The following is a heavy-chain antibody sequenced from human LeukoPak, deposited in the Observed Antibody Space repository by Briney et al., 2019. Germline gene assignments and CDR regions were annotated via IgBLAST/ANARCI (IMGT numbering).Heavy chain of an antibody. Sequence: PGGSLRLSCAASGFTFSSYAMSWVRQAPGKGLEWVSGISGSGGSTYYADSVMGRFTISRDNSKNTLYLQMNSLRPEDTALYYCARNQGDPGIAAAGFFDYWGQGTLVTVSS. D-gene: IGHD6-13*01. CDR3: ARNQGDPGIAAAGFFDY. CDR2: ISGSGGST. J-gene: IGHJ4*02. V-gene: IGHV3-23*01. CDR1: GFTFSSYA.